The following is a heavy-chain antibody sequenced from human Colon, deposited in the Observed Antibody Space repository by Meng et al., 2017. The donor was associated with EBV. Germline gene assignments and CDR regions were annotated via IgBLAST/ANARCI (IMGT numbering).Heavy chain of an antibody. CDR1: GGSLSSRNW. CDR2: IYHSGST. V-gene: IGHV4-4*02. D-gene: IGHD2-21*02. Sequence: QGHVRETAPGLVKPSGALPPPCAVFGGSLSSRNWWSWVRQPPGKGLEWIGEIYHSGSTNYNPSLKSRVTISVDESKNQFSLRLSSVTAADTAVYYCARVGAYCGGDCYHPRWGQGTLVTVSS. J-gene: IGHJ4*02. CDR3: ARVGAYCGGDCYHPR.